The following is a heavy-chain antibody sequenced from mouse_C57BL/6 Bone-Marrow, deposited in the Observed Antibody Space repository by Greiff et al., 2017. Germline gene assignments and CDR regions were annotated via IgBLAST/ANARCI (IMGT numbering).Heavy chain of an antibody. CDR3: AREYGSRFDY. V-gene: IGHV5-4*01. D-gene: IGHD1-1*01. CDR1: GFTFSSYA. J-gene: IGHJ2*01. Sequence: EVMLVESGGGLVKPGGSLKLSCAASGFTFSSYAMSWVRQTPEKRLEWVATISDGGSYTYYPDNVKGRFTISRDNAKNNLYLQMSHLKSEDTAMXYCAREYGSRFDYWGQGTTLTVSS. CDR2: ISDGGSYT.